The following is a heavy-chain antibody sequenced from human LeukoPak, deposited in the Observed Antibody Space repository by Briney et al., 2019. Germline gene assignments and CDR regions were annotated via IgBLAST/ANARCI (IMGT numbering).Heavy chain of an antibody. CDR1: GFTFSSSG. J-gene: IGHJ4*02. D-gene: IGHD4-11*01. CDR2: IWYDGGRK. CDR3: ARDKDYHFDY. Sequence: GGSLRLSCAASGFTFSSSGMHWVRRAPGKGLEWVAVIWYDGGRKYYADSVKGRFTISRDNSKNTLYLQLNSVRAEDTAVYYCARDKDYHFDYWGQGTLVTVSS. V-gene: IGHV3-33*01.